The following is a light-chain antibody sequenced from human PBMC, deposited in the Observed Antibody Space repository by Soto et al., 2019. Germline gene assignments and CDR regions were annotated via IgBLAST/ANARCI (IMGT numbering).Light chain of an antibody. J-gene: IGKJ3*01. CDR3: QQLNTYPLFT. CDR2: ADS. Sequence: DIQLTQSPSSLSSSVGERVTITCRASQDISRNLSWCQQKAGKAPQLLIFADSTLQTAVLSRFSGSGSGTEFIIPISSLQPDDVATYYCQQLNTYPLFTFGPGTEVDI. CDR1: QDISRN. V-gene: IGKV1-9*01.